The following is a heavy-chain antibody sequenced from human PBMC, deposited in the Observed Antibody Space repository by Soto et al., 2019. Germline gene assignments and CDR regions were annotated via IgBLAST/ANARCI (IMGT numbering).Heavy chain of an antibody. Sequence: QVQLQQWGAGLLKPSETLSLTCAVYGGSFSGYYWSWIRQPPGKGLEWIGEINHSGSTNYNPSLKSRVTISVDTSKNQFSLKLSSVTAADTAVYYCARQDRVFPLVSYMDVWGKGTTVTVSS. CDR3: ARQDRVFPLVSYMDV. CDR1: GGSFSGYY. CDR2: INHSGST. D-gene: IGHD6-13*01. V-gene: IGHV4-34*01. J-gene: IGHJ6*03.